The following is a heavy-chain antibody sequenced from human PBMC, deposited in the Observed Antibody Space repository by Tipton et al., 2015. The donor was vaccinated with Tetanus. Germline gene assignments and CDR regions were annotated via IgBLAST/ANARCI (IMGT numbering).Heavy chain of an antibody. J-gene: IGHJ4*02. CDR2: IYYSGST. D-gene: IGHD5-18*01. Sequence: TLSLTCTVSGISVSTSDYYWTWVRQPPGKELEWIGYIYYSGSTTYNPSLQSRVSMSVDTSKNQFSLKLNSVTAADTAVYYCARGVDRAKAGTDWGQGTLVTVSS. CDR1: GISVSTSDYY. V-gene: IGHV4-61*08. CDR3: ARGVDRAKAGTD.